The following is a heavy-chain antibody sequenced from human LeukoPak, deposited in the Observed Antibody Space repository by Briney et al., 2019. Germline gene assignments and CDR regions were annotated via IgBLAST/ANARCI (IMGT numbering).Heavy chain of an antibody. CDR3: ARANDYGDYGY. J-gene: IGHJ4*02. CDR2: IYYSGST. Sequence: SETLSLTCTVSGGSISSGGYYWNWIRQHPGKGLEWIGYIYYSGSTYYNPSLKSRVTISVDTSKNQFSLKLSSVTAADTAVYYCARANDYGDYGYWGQGTLVTVSS. V-gene: IGHV4-31*03. CDR1: GGSISSGGYY. D-gene: IGHD4-17*01.